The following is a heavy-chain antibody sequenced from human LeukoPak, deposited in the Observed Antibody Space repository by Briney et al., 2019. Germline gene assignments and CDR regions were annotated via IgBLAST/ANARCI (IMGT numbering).Heavy chain of an antibody. CDR2: INSDGSST. CDR3: ARDSHSGNYPWD. CDR1: GFTFSSYW. V-gene: IGHV3-74*01. D-gene: IGHD1-26*01. J-gene: IGHJ4*02. Sequence: GGSPRLSCAASGFTFSSYWLHWVRQAPGKGLVWVSRINSDGSSTTYADSVKGRFTISRDNAKNTLYLQMNSLRGEDTAVYYCARDSHSGNYPWDWGPGTLVTVSS.